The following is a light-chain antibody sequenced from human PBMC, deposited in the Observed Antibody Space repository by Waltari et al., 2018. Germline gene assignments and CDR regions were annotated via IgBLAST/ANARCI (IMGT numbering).Light chain of an antibody. CDR3: CSYAGSRGWV. V-gene: IGLV2-23*01. J-gene: IGLJ3*02. CDR1: SSDVGNYNL. CDR2: EGS. Sequence: QSALTQPASVSGSPGQSITISCTGTSSDVGNYNLVSWYQQPPGKAPKLIIYEGSKRPPGVSNHFSGSKSGNTASLTISGLQAEDEADFYCCSYAGSRGWVFGGGTKLTVL.